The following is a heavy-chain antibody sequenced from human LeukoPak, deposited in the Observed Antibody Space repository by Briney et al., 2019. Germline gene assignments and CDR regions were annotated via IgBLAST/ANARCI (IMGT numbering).Heavy chain of an antibody. CDR2: ISGYNDKT. D-gene: IGHD3-10*01. Sequence: ASVKVSCKASRDTFSRYGITWVRQAPGQGLEWMGWISGYNDKTNYAQKFQGRVTMTTDISTTTAYMELRSLRSDDTALYYCAIVCLVRGDIGFWFDPWGQGTLVTVSS. CDR3: AIVCLVRGDIGFWFDP. V-gene: IGHV1-18*01. J-gene: IGHJ5*02. CDR1: RDTFSRYG.